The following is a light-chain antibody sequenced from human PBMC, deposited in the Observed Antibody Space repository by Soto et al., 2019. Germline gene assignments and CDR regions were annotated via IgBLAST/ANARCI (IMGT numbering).Light chain of an antibody. CDR1: SSDVGGYNY. CDR3: SSYAGSNNVV. Sequence: QSVLTQPPSASGSPGQSVTFSCTGTSSDVGGYNYVSWYQQHPGKAPNLMIYEVSKRPSGVPDRFSGSKSGNTASLTVSGLQAEDEADYYCSSYAGSNNVVFGGGTKLTVL. V-gene: IGLV2-8*01. CDR2: EVS. J-gene: IGLJ3*02.